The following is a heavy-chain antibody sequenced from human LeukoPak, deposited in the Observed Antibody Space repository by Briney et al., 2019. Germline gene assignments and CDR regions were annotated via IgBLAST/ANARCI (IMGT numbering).Heavy chain of an antibody. D-gene: IGHD4-17*01. V-gene: IGHV3-74*01. CDR2: INSDGSST. Sequence: PGGSLRLSCAASGFIFSSNRMHWVRQPPGKGLVWVSRINSDGSSTSYADSVKGRFTISRDNAKNTLYLQMNSLRAEDTAVYYCARETTVTGWFDPSGQGTLVTVSS. CDR3: ARETTVTGWFDP. J-gene: IGHJ5*02. CDR1: GFIFSSNR.